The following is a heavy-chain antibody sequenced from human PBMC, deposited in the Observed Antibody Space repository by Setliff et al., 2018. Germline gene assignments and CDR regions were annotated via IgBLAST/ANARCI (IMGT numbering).Heavy chain of an antibody. V-gene: IGHV1-18*04. D-gene: IGHD2-2*01. CDR1: GYTFSNYG. CDR2: ISAYSGNT. Sequence: ASVKVSCKASGYTFSNYGITWVRQAPGQGLEWMGWISAYSGNTKYALTLQGRVTMTTDPSTTTAYLELRSLTSDDTAVYYCSRLVRYCTTTSCQTLSGGEHWGPGTLVTVSS. J-gene: IGHJ1*01. CDR3: SRLVRYCTTTSCQTLSGGEH.